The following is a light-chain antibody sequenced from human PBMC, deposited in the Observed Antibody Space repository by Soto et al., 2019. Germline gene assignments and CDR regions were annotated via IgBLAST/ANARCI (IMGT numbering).Light chain of an antibody. J-gene: IGKJ1*01. Sequence: DIQVTQSPSTLSASVGDRVTITCRASQTISSSLAWFQQKPGKAPKLLIYKASTLEYGVPSRFNGSGSGTEFTLTISSLQPDDFATYYCQHYNEDSQTFGQGTKVEI. V-gene: IGKV1-5*03. CDR3: QHYNEDSQT. CDR1: QTISSS. CDR2: KAS.